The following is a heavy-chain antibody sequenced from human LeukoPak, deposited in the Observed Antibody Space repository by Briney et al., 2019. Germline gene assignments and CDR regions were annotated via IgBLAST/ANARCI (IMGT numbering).Heavy chain of an antibody. CDR1: GGSFSGYY. CDR3: ARVVGVWGLHYYGMDV. J-gene: IGHJ6*02. CDR2: INHSGST. Sequence: SETLSLTCAVYGGSFSGYYWSWIRQPPGKGLEWIGEINHSGSTNYNPSLKNRVTISVDTSKNQFSLKLSSVTAADTAVYYCARVVGVWGLHYYGMDVWGQGTTVTVSS. V-gene: IGHV4-34*01. D-gene: IGHD1-26*01.